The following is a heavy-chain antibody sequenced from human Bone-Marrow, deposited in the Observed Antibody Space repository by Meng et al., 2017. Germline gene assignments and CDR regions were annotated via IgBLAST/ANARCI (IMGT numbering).Heavy chain of an antibody. D-gene: IGHD3-22*01. J-gene: IGHJ4*02. CDR2: TYYRSKWYT. Sequence: QVQLQQSGPGLEKPLQTLSLTRAMSGESVASNSAAWHWIRQSPSRGLERLGRTYYRSKWYTDYAVSVKSRITINPDTSKNQFSLQLNSVTPEDTAVYYCARGDYSSSPSFWGQGTMVTVSS. CDR3: ARGDYSSSPSF. CDR1: GESVASNSAA. V-gene: IGHV6-1*01.